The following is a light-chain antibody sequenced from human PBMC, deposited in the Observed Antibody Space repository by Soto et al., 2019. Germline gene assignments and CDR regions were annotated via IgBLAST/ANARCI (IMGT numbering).Light chain of an antibody. CDR1: QNINNW. Sequence: DIQMTQSPSTLSASVGDRVTITCRASQNINNWLAWYQQKPGKAPKLLSYRGSSLANGVPSRFSGRGSGTDFIFPLTSLQPDYFATYYCQPYSSDSPFGQGPKLEIK. J-gene: IGKJ1*01. CDR3: QPYSSDSP. CDR2: RGS. V-gene: IGKV1-5*03.